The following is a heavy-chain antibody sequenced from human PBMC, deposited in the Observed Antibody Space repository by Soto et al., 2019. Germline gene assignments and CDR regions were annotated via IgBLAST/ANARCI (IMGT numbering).Heavy chain of an antibody. D-gene: IGHD6-13*01. J-gene: IGHJ6*02. Sequence: SVKVSCKASGGTFSSYAISWVRQAPGQGLEWMGGIIPIFGTANYAQKFQGRVTITADGSTSTAYMELSSLRSEDTAVYYCARGEVWQQLPYYYYGMDVWGQGTTVTVSS. CDR3: ARGEVWQQLPYYYYGMDV. CDR2: IIPIFGTA. V-gene: IGHV1-69*13. CDR1: GGTFSSYA.